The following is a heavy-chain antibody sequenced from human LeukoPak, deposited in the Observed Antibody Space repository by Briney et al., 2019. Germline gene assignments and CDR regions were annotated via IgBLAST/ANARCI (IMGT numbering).Heavy chain of an antibody. V-gene: IGHV5-51*01. CDR1: GYNFTNYW. CDR3: ARPGYYGSGRSEDYYYYYMDV. D-gene: IGHD3-10*01. CDR2: IYPGDSDT. J-gene: IGHJ6*03. Sequence: GESLKISCKGSGYNFTNYWIGWVRQMPGKGLEWTGIIYPGDSDTRYSPSFQGQVTISADKFISTAYLQWSSLKASDTAMYYCARPGYYGSGRSEDYYYYYMDVWGKGTTVTVSS.